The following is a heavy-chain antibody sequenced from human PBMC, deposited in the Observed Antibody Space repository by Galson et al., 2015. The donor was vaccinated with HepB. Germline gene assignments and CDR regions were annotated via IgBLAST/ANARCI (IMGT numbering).Heavy chain of an antibody. D-gene: IGHD6-19*01. CDR3: ARGKVDVAGGGLLDY. Sequence: SVKVSCKASGYTFTSYGISWVRQAPGQGLEWMGWISAYNGNTNYAEKLQGRVTMTTDTSTSTAHLELRSLRSDDTAVYYCARGKVDVAGGGLLDYWGQGTLVTVSS. J-gene: IGHJ4*02. CDR1: GYTFTSYG. CDR2: ISAYNGNT. V-gene: IGHV1-18*01.